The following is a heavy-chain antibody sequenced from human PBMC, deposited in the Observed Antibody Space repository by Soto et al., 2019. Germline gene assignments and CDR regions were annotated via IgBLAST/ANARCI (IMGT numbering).Heavy chain of an antibody. Sequence: EVQLVESGGGLIQPGGSLRLSCAASGFTVTNKYMTWVRQAPGKGLEWVSVIYSGGSTSYADSVKGRFTISRDNSKNIRYLQMNRLRAGDTAVYYCARVDYGDYGWYFDLWGRGTLVTVSS. D-gene: IGHD4-17*01. CDR1: GFTVTNKY. CDR3: ARVDYGDYGWYFDL. CDR2: IYSGGST. V-gene: IGHV3-53*01. J-gene: IGHJ2*01.